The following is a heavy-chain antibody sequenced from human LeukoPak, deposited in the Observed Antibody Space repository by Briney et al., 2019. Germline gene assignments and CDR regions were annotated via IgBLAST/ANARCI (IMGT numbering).Heavy chain of an antibody. CDR3: ARDTYCGGDCYSNYFDY. D-gene: IGHD2-21*02. CDR2: IWYDGSQK. J-gene: IGHJ4*02. CDR1: GFIFSAYG. Sequence: GRSLRLSCAASGFIFSAYGMHRVRQAPAKGLEWVAVIWYDGSQKYYADSVKGRFTISRDNSKNTLYLEMNSLRAEDTAVYYCARDTYCGGDCYSNYFDYWGQGTLVTVSS. V-gene: IGHV3-33*01.